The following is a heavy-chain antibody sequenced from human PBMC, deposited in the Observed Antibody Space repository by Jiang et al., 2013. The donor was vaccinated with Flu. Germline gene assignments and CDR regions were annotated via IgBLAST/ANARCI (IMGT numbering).Heavy chain of an antibody. Sequence: QLLESGGGLVQPGGSLRLSCAASGFTFSSYWMSWVRQAPGKGLEWVANIKQDGSEKYYVDSVKGRFTISRDNAKNSLYLQMNSLRAEDTAVYYCARGLQDFWSGYPSTPNWFDPWGQGTLVTVSS. D-gene: IGHD3-3*01. CDR3: ARGLQDFWSGYPSTPNWFDP. V-gene: IGHV3-7*01. J-gene: IGHJ5*02. CDR2: IKQDGSEK. CDR1: GFTFSSYW.